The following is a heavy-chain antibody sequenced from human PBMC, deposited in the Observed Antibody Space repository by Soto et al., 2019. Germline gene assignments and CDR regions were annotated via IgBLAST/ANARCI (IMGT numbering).Heavy chain of an antibody. CDR2: IDWDDDK. CDR1: GFSLSTSGMC. D-gene: IGHD3-3*01. J-gene: IGHJ6*03. Sequence: SGPTLVNPTQTLALTCTFSGFSLSTSGMCVSWIRQPPGKALEWLARIDWDDDKYYSTSLKTRLTISKDTSKNQVVLTMTNMDPVDTATYYCARSRFLEWLSPTTNYYYMDVWGKGTTVTVSS. V-gene: IGHV2-70*11. CDR3: ARSRFLEWLSPTTNYYYMDV.